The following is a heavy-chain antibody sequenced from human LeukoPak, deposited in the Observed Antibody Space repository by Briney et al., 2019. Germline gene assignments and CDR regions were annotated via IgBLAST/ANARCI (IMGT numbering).Heavy chain of an antibody. J-gene: IGHJ4*02. Sequence: ASVKVSCKASGYTFTSNYIHWVRQAPGQGLEWMGTIYPRDGSTGYAQKFQGRVTVTRDTSTSTVHMELSGLRSEDTAVYYCARDQEGFDYWGQGTLVTVSS. CDR1: GYTFTSNY. CDR2: IYPRDGST. V-gene: IGHV1-46*01. CDR3: ARDQEGFDY.